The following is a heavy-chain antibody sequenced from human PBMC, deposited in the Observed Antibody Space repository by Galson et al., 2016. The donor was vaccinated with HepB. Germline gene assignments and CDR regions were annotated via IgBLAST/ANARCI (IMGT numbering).Heavy chain of an antibody. CDR2: IYYRGST. J-gene: IGHJ6*02. CDR3: ARDYGDYVGRYFYYGMDV. Sequence: TLSLTCTVSGGSISSGDFYWTWIRQPPGKGLEWIGHIYYRGSTYYNPSLRGRVTMSVDTSKNPFSLKLNSATAADSAVYYCARDYGDYVGRYFYYGMDVWGQGTTVTVSS. D-gene: IGHD3-16*01. V-gene: IGHV4-30-4*01. CDR1: GGSISSGDFY.